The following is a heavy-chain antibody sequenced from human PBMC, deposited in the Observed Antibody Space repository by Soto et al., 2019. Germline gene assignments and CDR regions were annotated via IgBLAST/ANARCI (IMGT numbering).Heavy chain of an antibody. Sequence: LRLSCAASGFTFSNYWMHWVRQAPGKGLVWVSRINSDGSSTSYADSVKGRFTISRDNAKNTLYLQMNSLRAEDTAVYYCARVNYGYWGYYYGMDVWGQGTTVTVSS. V-gene: IGHV3-74*01. D-gene: IGHD5-18*01. CDR3: ARVNYGYWGYYYGMDV. CDR2: INSDGSST. J-gene: IGHJ6*02. CDR1: GFTFSNYW.